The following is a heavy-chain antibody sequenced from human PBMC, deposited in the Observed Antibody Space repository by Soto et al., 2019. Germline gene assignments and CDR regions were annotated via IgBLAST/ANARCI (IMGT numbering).Heavy chain of an antibody. J-gene: IGHJ4*02. V-gene: IGHV3-23*01. Sequence: GGSLRLSCAASGFTFSSYAMSWVRQAPGKGLEWVSAISGSGGSTNYADSVKGRFTISRDNSKNTLYLQMNSLRAEDTAVYYCAKDWDSSGYARGNFDYWGQGTLVTVSS. CDR1: GFTFSSYA. CDR3: AKDWDSSGYARGNFDY. CDR2: ISGSGGST. D-gene: IGHD3-22*01.